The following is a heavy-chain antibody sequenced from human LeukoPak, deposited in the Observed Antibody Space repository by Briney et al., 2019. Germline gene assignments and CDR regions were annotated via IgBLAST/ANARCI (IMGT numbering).Heavy chain of an antibody. CDR3: ARDTVVPAAMRYYYGMDV. Sequence: TGGSLRLSCAASGFTFSSYATHWVRQARGKGLEWVAVISYDGSNKYYADSVKGRFTISRDNSKNTLYLQMNSLRAEDTAVYYCARDTVVPAAMRYYYGMDVWGQGTTVTVSS. D-gene: IGHD2-2*01. CDR1: GFTFSSYA. V-gene: IGHV3-30-3*01. CDR2: ISYDGSNK. J-gene: IGHJ6*02.